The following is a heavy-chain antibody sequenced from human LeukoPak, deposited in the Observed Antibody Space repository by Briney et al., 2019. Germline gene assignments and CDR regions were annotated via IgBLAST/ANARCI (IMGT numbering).Heavy chain of an antibody. CDR1: GYTFTSYY. V-gene: IGHV1-46*01. J-gene: IGHJ4*02. Sequence: ASVKVSCKASGYTFTSYYMHWVRQAPGQGLEWMGIINPSGGSTSYAQKFQGRVTMTRDMSTSTVYMELSGLRSEDTAVYYCARVGGIAAAEFPRLDYWGQGTLVTVSS. D-gene: IGHD6-13*01. CDR3: ARVGGIAAAEFPRLDY. CDR2: INPSGGST.